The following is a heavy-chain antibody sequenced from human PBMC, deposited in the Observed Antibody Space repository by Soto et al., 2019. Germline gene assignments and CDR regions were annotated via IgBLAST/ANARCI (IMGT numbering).Heavy chain of an antibody. CDR2: IYWDDDK. Sequence: QITLKESGPTLVKPTQTLTLTCTFSGFSLSTSGVGVGWIRQPPGKALEWLALIYWDDDKRYSPSLKSRLTIPKDTSKNQVVLTTTNMDPVDTATYYCVHKGGGDRILDYWGQGTLVTVSS. CDR1: GFSLSTSGVG. CDR3: VHKGGGDRILDY. J-gene: IGHJ4*02. D-gene: IGHD3-16*01. V-gene: IGHV2-5*02.